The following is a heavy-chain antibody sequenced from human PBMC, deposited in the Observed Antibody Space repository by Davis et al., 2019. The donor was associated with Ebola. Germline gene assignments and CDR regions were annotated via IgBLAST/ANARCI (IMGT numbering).Heavy chain of an antibody. CDR1: GYSFISYG. CDR2: IIPIFGTA. D-gene: IGHD2-15*01. CDR3: ARDQIVVVVAATSPYYYYGMDV. J-gene: IGHJ6*04. Sequence: AASVKVSCKASGYSFISYGITWVRQAPGQGLEWMGGIIPIFGTAYSAQKFQGRVTIIADESTSTAYMELSSLRSEDTAVYYCARDQIVVVVAATSPYYYYGMDVWGKGTTVTVSS. V-gene: IGHV1-69*13.